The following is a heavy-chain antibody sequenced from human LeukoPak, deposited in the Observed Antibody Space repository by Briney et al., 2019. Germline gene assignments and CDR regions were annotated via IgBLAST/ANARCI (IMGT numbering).Heavy chain of an antibody. J-gene: IGHJ4*02. Sequence: GGSLRLSCAASGFTFSSYAMSWVRQAPGKGLEWVSAISGSGGMTYYADSVKGRFTISRDNSKNTLDLQMNSLRAEDTAVYYCARDLRTETLHDYWGQGTLVTVSS. D-gene: IGHD1-1*01. V-gene: IGHV3-23*01. CDR2: ISGSGGMT. CDR1: GFTFSSYA. CDR3: ARDLRTETLHDY.